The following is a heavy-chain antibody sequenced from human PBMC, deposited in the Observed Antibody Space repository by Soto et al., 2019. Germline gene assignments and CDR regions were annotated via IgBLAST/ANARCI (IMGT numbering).Heavy chain of an antibody. Sequence: EVQLVESGGGLVQPGRSLRLSCVASGFTFDDYAMHWVRQAPGKGLEWVSGISWNSGNIGYANSVKGRFTISRDNAESALYLHMKSLRAEDTALYYCAIFRTVTTPFDYWGQGTLVTVSS. D-gene: IGHD4-17*01. CDR2: ISWNSGNI. CDR1: GFTFDDYA. J-gene: IGHJ4*02. CDR3: AIFRTVTTPFDY. V-gene: IGHV3-9*01.